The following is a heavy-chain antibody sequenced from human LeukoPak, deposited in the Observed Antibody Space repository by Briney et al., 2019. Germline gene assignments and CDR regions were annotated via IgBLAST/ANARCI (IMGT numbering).Heavy chain of an antibody. CDR1: SGSTSNYY. Sequence: TSETLSLTCTVSSGSTSNYYWNWVRQPPGKGLEWIGYLYYSGSTSYNPSLKSRVTISIDTSKNQVSLNLTSVTAADMAVYYCARGRTLRGGDDYWGQGTLVTVSS. CDR3: ARGRTLRGGDDY. V-gene: IGHV4-59*01. J-gene: IGHJ4*02. D-gene: IGHD4-17*01. CDR2: LYYSGST.